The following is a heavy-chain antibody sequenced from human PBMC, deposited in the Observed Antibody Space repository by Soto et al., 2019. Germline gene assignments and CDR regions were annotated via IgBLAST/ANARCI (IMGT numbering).Heavy chain of an antibody. CDR1: GYTFTSYA. V-gene: IGHV1-3*01. D-gene: IGHD6-19*01. CDR3: ARDRHSSLLSWLVRPDAFDI. Sequence: ASVKVSCKASGYTFTSYAMHWVRQAPGQRLEWMGWINAGNGNTKYSQKFQGRVTITRDTSASTAYMELSSLRSEDTAVYYCARDRHSSLLSWLVRPDAFDIWGQGTMVTVSS. J-gene: IGHJ3*02. CDR2: INAGNGNT.